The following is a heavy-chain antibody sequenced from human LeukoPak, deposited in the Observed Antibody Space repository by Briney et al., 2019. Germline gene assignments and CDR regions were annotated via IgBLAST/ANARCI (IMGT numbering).Heavy chain of an antibody. CDR3: ARDSGRSGWYSVNYFDY. V-gene: IGHV6-1*01. J-gene: IGHJ4*02. D-gene: IGHD6-19*01. CDR2: TYYRSKWYN. Sequence: SQTLSLTCAISGDSVSSNSAAWNWIRQSPSRGLEWLGRTYYRSKWYNDYAVSVKSRITINPDTSKNQFSLQLNSVTPEDTAVYYCARDSGRSGWYSVNYFDYWGQGTLVTVSS. CDR1: GDSVSSNSAA.